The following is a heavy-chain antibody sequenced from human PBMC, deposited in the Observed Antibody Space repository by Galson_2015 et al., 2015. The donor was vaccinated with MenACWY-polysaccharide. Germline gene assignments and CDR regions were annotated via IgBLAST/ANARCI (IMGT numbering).Heavy chain of an antibody. J-gene: IGHJ5*02. Sequence: SVKVSCKASGYSFTKYVMYWLRQAPGQRLEYMGWINTGSGNTKVSQKFQDRVTITGDTSTNSVFLELSSLKSEDTAVYYCARDYAALSVVVLPGFYFDPWGQGTLATVSS. CDR1: GYSFTKYV. CDR3: ARDYAALSVVVLPGFYFDP. V-gene: IGHV1-3*04. D-gene: IGHD2-2*01. CDR2: INTGSGNT.